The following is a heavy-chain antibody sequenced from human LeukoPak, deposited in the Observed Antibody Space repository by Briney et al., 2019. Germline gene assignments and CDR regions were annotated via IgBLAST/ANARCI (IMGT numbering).Heavy chain of an antibody. CDR3: ARGNGSGRNNYFDY. Sequence: SETLSLTCTVSGGSISSGGYYWSWIRQHPGKGLEWIGYFYYSGSTYYNPSLKSRVTISVDTSKNQFSLKLSSVTAADTAVYYCARGNGSGRNNYFDYWGQGTLVTVSS. D-gene: IGHD3-10*01. CDR1: GGSISSGGYY. V-gene: IGHV4-31*03. CDR2: FYYSGST. J-gene: IGHJ4*02.